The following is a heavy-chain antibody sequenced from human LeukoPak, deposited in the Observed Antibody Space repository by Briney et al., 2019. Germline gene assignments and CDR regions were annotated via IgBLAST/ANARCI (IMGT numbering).Heavy chain of an antibody. CDR3: ARLVKAPYGDYFDY. CDR2: VYYNGGT. J-gene: IGHJ4*02. Sequence: PSETLSLTCTVSGGSISTYYWRWIRQPPGKGLEWIGHVYYNGGTNYNPSLKSRATISVDTSKNQFSLKLSSVTAADTAVYYCARLVKAPYGDYFDYWGQGTLVTVSS. V-gene: IGHV4-59*12. D-gene: IGHD4-17*01. CDR1: GGSISTYY.